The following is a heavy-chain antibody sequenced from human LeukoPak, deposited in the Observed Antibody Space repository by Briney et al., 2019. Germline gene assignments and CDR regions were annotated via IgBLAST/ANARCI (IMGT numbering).Heavy chain of an antibody. Sequence: PGRSLRLSCAASGFTFSSYGMHWVRQAPGKGLEWGAVISYDGSNKYYADSVKGRFTISRDNSKNTLYLQMNSLRAEDTAVYYCAKDPLGGILTGYYYFDYWGQGTLVTVSS. CDR3: AKDPLGGILTGYYYFDY. CDR1: GFTFSSYG. D-gene: IGHD3-9*01. V-gene: IGHV3-30*18. J-gene: IGHJ4*02. CDR2: ISYDGSNK.